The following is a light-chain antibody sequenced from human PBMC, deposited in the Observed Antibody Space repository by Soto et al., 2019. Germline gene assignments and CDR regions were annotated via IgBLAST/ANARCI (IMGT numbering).Light chain of an antibody. V-gene: IGLV7-46*01. Sequence: QAVVTQEPSLTVSPGGTVTLTCGSSTGAVTSGHYPYWFQQQPGQAPRTLIYDTNNKHSWTPARFSGSLLGGKAALTLSGAQPEDEDEYYCLLCYSGVRVFGGGTKLTVL. CDR3: LLCYSGVRV. J-gene: IGLJ3*02. CDR2: DTN. CDR1: TGAVTSGHY.